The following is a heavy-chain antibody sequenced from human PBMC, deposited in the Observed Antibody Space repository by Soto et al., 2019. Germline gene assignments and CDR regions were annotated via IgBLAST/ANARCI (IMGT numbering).Heavy chain of an antibody. V-gene: IGHV1-69*02. CDR2: IIPILGIA. CDR3: AGEGSTSSLWLDFDY. Sequence: QVQLVQSGAEVKKPGSSVKVSCKASGGTFSSYTISWVRQAPGQGLEWMGRIIPILGIANYAQKFQGRVRLTADKSMSTAYMELSSLRSEDTAVYYCAGEGSTSSLWLDFDYWVQGTLVTVSS. CDR1: GGTFSSYT. D-gene: IGHD2-2*01. J-gene: IGHJ4*02.